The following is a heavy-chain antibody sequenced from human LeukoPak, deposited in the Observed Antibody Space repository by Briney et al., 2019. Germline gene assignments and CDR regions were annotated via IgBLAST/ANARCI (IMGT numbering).Heavy chain of an antibody. Sequence: ASVTVSCKASGYTFTRYYMHWVRQAPGQGLEWMGGINPSGGSTSYAQKFQGIVTMTRDTSTSTVYMELSSLRSEDTAVYYCARGPMTTADYWGQGTLVTVSS. J-gene: IGHJ4*02. D-gene: IGHD4-17*01. CDR3: ARGPMTTADY. CDR1: GYTFTRYY. CDR2: INPSGGST. V-gene: IGHV1-46*01.